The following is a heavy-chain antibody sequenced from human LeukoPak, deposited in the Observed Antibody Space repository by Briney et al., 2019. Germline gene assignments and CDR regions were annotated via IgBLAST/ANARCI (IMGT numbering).Heavy chain of an antibody. J-gene: IGHJ4*02. V-gene: IGHV3-23*01. CDR2: ISTSGGST. CDR1: GFTFSSYA. D-gene: IGHD2-21*02. CDR3: AKSLRYRYGDCLED. Sequence: GGSLRLSCAAAGFTFSSYAMSWVRQGPGKGLEWVSAISTSGGSTYYADSVKGRFTISRDSSKNTVSLQMSSLRAEDTAVYYCAKSLRYRYGDCLEDWGQGTLVTVSS.